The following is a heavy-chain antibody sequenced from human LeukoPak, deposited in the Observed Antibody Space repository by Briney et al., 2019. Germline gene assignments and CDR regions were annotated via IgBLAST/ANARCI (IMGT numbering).Heavy chain of an antibody. J-gene: IGHJ4*02. CDR1: GFTFSSYA. CDR3: ASWLATIPNRFDY. CDR2: IPYDGSNK. D-gene: IGHD5-24*01. Sequence: GGSLRLSCAASGFTFSSYAVHWVRQAPGKGLEWVAVIPYDGSNKYYADSVKGRFTISRDNSKNTLYLQMNSLRAEDTAVYYCASWLATIPNRFDYWGQGTLVTASS. V-gene: IGHV3-30-3*01.